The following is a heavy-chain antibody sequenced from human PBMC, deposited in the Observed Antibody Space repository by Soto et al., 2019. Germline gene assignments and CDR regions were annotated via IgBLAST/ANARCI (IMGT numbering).Heavy chain of an antibody. CDR2: IYYSGST. CDR1: GGSISSGGYY. CDR3: ARDLIAATGKHYYYYYGMDV. J-gene: IGHJ6*02. Sequence: QVQLQESGPGLVKPSQTLSLTCTVSGGSISSGGYYWSWIRQHPGKGLEWIGYIYYSGSTYYNPAXXXRVTLSGDTSXXQXSXXLSSVTAADTAVYYCARDLIAATGKHYYYYYGMDVWGQGTTVTVSS. D-gene: IGHD6-13*01. V-gene: IGHV4-31*03.